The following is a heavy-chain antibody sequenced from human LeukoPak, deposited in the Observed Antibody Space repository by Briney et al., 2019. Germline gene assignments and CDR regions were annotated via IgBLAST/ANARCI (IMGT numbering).Heavy chain of an antibody. CDR1: GFTLSSYS. CDR2: ISSTSNTI. J-gene: IGHJ6*02. Sequence: GGSLRLSCAASGFTLSSYSMHWVRQAPGKGLEWVSYISSTSNTIYYADSVKGRFTISRDNAKNSPYLQMNSLRAEDTAVYYCARRLTMVRGVIYYGMDVWGQGTTVTVSS. CDR3: ARRLTMVRGVIYYGMDV. V-gene: IGHV3-48*04. D-gene: IGHD3-10*01.